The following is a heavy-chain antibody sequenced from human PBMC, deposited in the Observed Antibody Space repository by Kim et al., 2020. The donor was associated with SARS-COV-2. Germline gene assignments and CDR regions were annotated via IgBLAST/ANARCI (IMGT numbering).Heavy chain of an antibody. CDR2: ISYRGNS. CDR3: ARLPGYCSGGRCSGFYGRDV. CDR1: GDSIYSSNYY. Sequence: SETLSLTCAVSGDSIYSSNYYWGWIRQVPGKGLEWIASISYRGNSYYNPSLRGRGSISVDTSKNQVSLRLSSMTAADTAVYYWARLPGYCSGGRCSGFYGRDVWGQGTTVTVSS. D-gene: IGHD2-15*01. V-gene: IGHV4-39*07. J-gene: IGHJ6*02.